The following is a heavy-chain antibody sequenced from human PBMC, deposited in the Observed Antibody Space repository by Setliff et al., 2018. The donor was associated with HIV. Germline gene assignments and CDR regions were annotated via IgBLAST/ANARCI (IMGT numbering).Heavy chain of an antibody. J-gene: IGHJ6*02. CDR3: ARIFGDQGYYYGMDV. Sequence: PSETLSLTCTVSGGSISSYYWSWIRQPPGKGLEWIGYIYYSGSTHYNPSLKRRVTISVDTSKNQLSLKLSSVSAADTAVYDCARIFGDQGYYYGMDVWGQGTTVTVSS. V-gene: IGHV4-59*01. D-gene: IGHD3-3*01. CDR1: GGSISSYY. CDR2: IYYSGST.